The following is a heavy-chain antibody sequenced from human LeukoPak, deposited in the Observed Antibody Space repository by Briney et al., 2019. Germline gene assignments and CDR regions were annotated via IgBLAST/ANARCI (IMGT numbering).Heavy chain of an antibody. CDR3: ARAPYYYDTSGFLI. J-gene: IGHJ3*02. D-gene: IGHD3-22*01. CDR2: INSDGSST. V-gene: IGHV3-74*01. Sequence: TGGSLRLSCAASGFTFSSYSMNWVRQAPGKGLVWVSRINSDGSSTTYADSVKGRFTISRDNAKNTLYLQMNSLRAEDTAVYYCARAPYYYDTSGFLIWGQGTMVTVSS. CDR1: GFTFSSYS.